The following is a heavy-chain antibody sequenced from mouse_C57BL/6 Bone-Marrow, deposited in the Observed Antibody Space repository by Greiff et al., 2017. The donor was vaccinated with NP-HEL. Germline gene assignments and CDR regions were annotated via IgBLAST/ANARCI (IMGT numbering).Heavy chain of an antibody. J-gene: IGHJ4*01. V-gene: IGHV7-3*01. D-gene: IGHD2-4*01. CDR1: GFTFTDYY. Sequence: EVQLVESGGGLVQPGGSLSLSCAASGFTFTDYYMRWVRQPPGQALEWLGFIRNKADGYTTEYSASVKGRFTISRDNSHSILYLQMNALRAEDSATYYCARSIYYDYADDPFGAMDYWGQGTSVTVSA. CDR3: ARSIYYDYADDPFGAMDY. CDR2: IRNKADGYTT.